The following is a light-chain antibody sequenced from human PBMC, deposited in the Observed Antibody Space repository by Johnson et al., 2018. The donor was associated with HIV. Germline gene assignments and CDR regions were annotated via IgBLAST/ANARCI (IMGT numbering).Light chain of an antibody. CDR1: SSNIGNNY. CDR3: GTWDRSLSAGGV. CDR2: ENT. Sequence: QSVLTQPPSVSAAPGQKVTISCSGSSSNIGNNYVSWYQQLPGTAPKLLIYENTKRPSGIPDRFSGSKSVTSATLGITGLQTGDEGDYYCGTWDRSLSAGGVFGTGTKVTVL. V-gene: IGLV1-51*02. J-gene: IGLJ1*01.